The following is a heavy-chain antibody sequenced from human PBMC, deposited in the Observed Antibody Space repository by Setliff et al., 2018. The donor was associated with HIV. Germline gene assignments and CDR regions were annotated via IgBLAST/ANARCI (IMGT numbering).Heavy chain of an antibody. CDR2: IHYDERT. J-gene: IGHJ5*02. D-gene: IGHD3-22*01. CDR3: ASRIYYYDSNNFLREEGFDP. V-gene: IGHV4-39*01. CDR1: GDSATNSRYY. Sequence: NPSETLSLTCTVSGDSATNSRYYWAWIRQPPGKGLEYIGSIHYDERTYYNPSLKSRVTISLDTSKNQFSLNLTSVTAADTAVYYCASRIYYYDSNNFLREEGFDPWGQGTLVTVSS.